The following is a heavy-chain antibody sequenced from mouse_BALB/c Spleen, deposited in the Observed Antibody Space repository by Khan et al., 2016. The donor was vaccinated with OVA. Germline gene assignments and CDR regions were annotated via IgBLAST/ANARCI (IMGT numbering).Heavy chain of an antibody. CDR3: AGGYDYDGAWFAY. Sequence: EVELVESGGDLVKPGGSLKLSCAASGFTFSSYAMSWVRQSPEKRLEWVAEISSGGSYTYYPDTVTGRFTISRDNAKNTLYLEMISLRSEDTAMYYCAGGYDYDGAWFAYWGQGTLVTVSA. CDR1: GFTFSSYA. V-gene: IGHV5-9-4*01. D-gene: IGHD2-4*01. CDR2: ISSGGSYT. J-gene: IGHJ3*01.